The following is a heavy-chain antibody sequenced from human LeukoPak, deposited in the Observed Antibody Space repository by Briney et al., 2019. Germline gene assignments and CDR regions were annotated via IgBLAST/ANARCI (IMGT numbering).Heavy chain of an antibody. CDR1: GFTVSSNY. V-gene: IGHV3-66*01. Sequence: PGGSLRLSRAASGFTVSSNYMSWVRQAPGKGLEWVSVIYSGGSTYYADSVKGRFTISRDNSKNTLYLQMNSLRAEDTAVYYCARDRPRYCSSTSCYGSYGMDVWGQGTTVTVSS. CDR2: IYSGGST. CDR3: ARDRPRYCSSTSCYGSYGMDV. D-gene: IGHD2-2*01. J-gene: IGHJ6*02.